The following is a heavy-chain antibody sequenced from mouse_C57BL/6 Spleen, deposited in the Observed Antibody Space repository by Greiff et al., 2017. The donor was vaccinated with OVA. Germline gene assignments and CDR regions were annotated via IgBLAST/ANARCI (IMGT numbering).Heavy chain of an antibody. CDR2: IYLGNGYT. J-gene: IGHJ1*03. CDR1: GYTFTSYG. V-gene: IGHV1-58*01. D-gene: IGHD3-2*02. Sequence: VQLQQSGAELVRPGSSVKMSCKTSGYTFTSYGINWVKQRPGQGLEWIGYIYLGNGYTEYNEKFKGKATLTSDTSSSTAYMQLSSLTSEDSAIYFCARKAQADWYFDVWGTGTTVTVSS. CDR3: ARKAQADWYFDV.